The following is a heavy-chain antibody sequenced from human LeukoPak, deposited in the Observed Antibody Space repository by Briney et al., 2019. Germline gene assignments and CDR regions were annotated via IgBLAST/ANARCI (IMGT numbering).Heavy chain of an antibody. CDR3: ARADAGRGNYYYGLDV. CDR1: GGSISSGGYS. D-gene: IGHD5-24*01. J-gene: IGHJ6*02. Sequence: SETLSLTCAVSGGSISSGGYSWSWIRQPPGKGLEWIGYIYHSGSTNYNPSLKSRVTISVDTSKNQISLKLSSVTAADTAVYYCARADAGRGNYYYGLDVWGQGTTVTVSS. V-gene: IGHV4-30-2*01. CDR2: IYHSGST.